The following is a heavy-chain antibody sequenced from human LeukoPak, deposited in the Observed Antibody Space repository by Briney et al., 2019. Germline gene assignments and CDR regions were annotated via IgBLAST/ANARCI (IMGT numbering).Heavy chain of an antibody. D-gene: IGHD3-10*01. CDR1: GFTFSGYW. J-gene: IGHJ4*02. CDR3: ARDPGYYGSGSYLN. V-gene: IGHV3-7*01. CDR2: IKQDGSEK. Sequence: GGSLRLSCVASGFTFSGYWMTWVRQAPGKGLEWVANIKQDGSEKYYVDSVKGRFTISRDNAKNSLYLQMNSLRGEDTAVYYCARDPGYYGSGSYLNWGQGTLVTVSS.